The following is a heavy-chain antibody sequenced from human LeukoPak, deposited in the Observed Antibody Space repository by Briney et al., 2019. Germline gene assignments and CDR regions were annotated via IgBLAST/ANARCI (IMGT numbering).Heavy chain of an antibody. D-gene: IGHD2-15*01. Sequence: GGSLRLSCAASGFTFSSYSMTWVRQAPGKGLDWVAFISYDGSDKYYEDSVKGRFAISRDNSRNTLYLQMNSLRADDTAVYYCAKDCLSTDTPYWGQGTLVTVSS. CDR2: ISYDGSDK. V-gene: IGHV3-30*18. CDR3: AKDCLSTDTPY. CDR1: GFTFSSYS. J-gene: IGHJ4*02.